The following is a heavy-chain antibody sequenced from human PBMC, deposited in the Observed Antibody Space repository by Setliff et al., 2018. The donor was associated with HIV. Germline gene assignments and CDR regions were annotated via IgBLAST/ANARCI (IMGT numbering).Heavy chain of an antibody. J-gene: IGHJ3*02. CDR2: LYSGGTT. D-gene: IGHD1-26*01. Sequence: GGSLRLSCAASGFTFSSYEMNWVRQAPGKGLEWVSVLYSGGTTYYTDSMRGRFTISRDNSKNTLYLQMNSLRAEDTAAYYCARGKWDAFDIWGQGTMVTVSS. CDR1: GFTFSSYE. V-gene: IGHV3-53*01. CDR3: ARGKWDAFDI.